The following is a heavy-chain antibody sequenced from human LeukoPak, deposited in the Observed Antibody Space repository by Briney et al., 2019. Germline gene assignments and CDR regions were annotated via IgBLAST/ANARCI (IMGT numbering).Heavy chain of an antibody. J-gene: IGHJ4*02. D-gene: IGHD6-13*01. Sequence: GGSLRLSCAASGFTFSSYSMSWVRQAPGKGLEWVSYISSSSNTIYYADSVKGRFTISRDNAKNSLYLQMNSLRDEDTAVYYCARSPKLVRYFDYWGQGTLVTVSS. CDR2: ISSSSNTI. CDR3: ARSPKLVRYFDY. V-gene: IGHV3-48*02. CDR1: GFTFSSYS.